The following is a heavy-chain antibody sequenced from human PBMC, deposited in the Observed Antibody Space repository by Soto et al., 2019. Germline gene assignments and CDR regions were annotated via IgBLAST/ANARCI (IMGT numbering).Heavy chain of an antibody. J-gene: IGHJ4*02. V-gene: IGHV1-69*02. CDR2: IIPILGIA. CDR3: ARFERGYCSSTSCYAPDY. D-gene: IGHD2-2*01. Sequence: SVKVSCKASGGTFSSYTISWVRQAPGQGLGWMGRIIPILGIANYAQKFQGRVTITADKSTSTAYMELSSLRSEDTAVYYCARFERGYCSSTSCYAPDYWGQGTLVTVSS. CDR1: GGTFSSYT.